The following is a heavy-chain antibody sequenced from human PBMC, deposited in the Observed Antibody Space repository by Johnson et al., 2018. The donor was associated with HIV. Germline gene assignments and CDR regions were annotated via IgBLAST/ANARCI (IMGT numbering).Heavy chain of an antibody. D-gene: IGHD2-2*01. CDR2: IGTAGDT. Sequence: VQLVESGGGLVQPGGSLRLSCAASGFTFSSYDMHWVRQATGKGLEWVSAIGTAGDTYYPGSVKGRFTISRENAKNSLYLQMNSLRARDTAVYYCAKGGGLLSAFDIWGQGTMVTVSS. V-gene: IGHV3-13*01. J-gene: IGHJ3*02. CDR3: AKGGGLLSAFDI. CDR1: GFTFSSYD.